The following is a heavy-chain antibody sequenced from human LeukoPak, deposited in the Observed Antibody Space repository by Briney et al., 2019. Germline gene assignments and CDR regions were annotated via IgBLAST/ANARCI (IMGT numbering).Heavy chain of an antibody. D-gene: IGHD2-15*01. J-gene: IGHJ4*02. V-gene: IGHV4-34*01. CDR1: GGSFSGYY. Sequence: PSEILSLTCAVYGGSFSGYYWSWIRQPPGKGLEWIGEINHSGSTNYNPSLKSRVTISVDTSKNQFSLKLSSVTAADTAVYYCARPLRGYCSGGSCQGLDYWGQGTLVTVPS. CDR2: INHSGST. CDR3: ARPLRGYCSGGSCQGLDY.